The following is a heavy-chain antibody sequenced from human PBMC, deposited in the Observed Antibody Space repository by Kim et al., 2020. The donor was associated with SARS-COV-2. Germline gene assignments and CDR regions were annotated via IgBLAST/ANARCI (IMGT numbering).Heavy chain of an antibody. D-gene: IGHD2-15*01. Sequence: GGSLRLSCAASGFTFSSYAMSWVRQAPGKGLEWVSAISGSGGSTYYADSVKGRFTISRDNSKNTLYLQMNRLRAEDTAVYYCAKVRYCSGGSCYRFDYWGQGTLRTVSS. J-gene: IGHJ4*02. CDR3: AKVRYCSGGSCYRFDY. V-gene: IGHV3-23*01. CDR2: ISGSGGST. CDR1: GFTFSSYA.